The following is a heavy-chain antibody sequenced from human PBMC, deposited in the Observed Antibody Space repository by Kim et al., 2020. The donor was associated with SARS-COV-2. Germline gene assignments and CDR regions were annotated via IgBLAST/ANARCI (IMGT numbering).Heavy chain of an antibody. CDR1: RFTFEEYA. D-gene: IGHD6-13*01. Sequence: SLRLSCAGSRFTFEEYAMHWVRQGPGKGLEWVSGISWNSGTRAYADSVKGRFTISRDNAKNSLYLQMNSLRTEDTALYYCAKAMTPVGGIAAAGTFWGQGTLVTVSS. CDR3: AKAMTPVGGIAAAGTF. CDR2: ISWNSGTR. V-gene: IGHV3-9*01. J-gene: IGHJ4*02.